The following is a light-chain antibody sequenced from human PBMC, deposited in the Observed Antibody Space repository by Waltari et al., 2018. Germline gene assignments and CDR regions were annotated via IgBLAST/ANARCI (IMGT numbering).Light chain of an antibody. V-gene: IGKV4-1*01. CDR1: QNVLSSSNNKTS. CDR3: QQYYTTPYT. CDR2: WAP. Sequence: DIVMTQSPGSLAVSLGERATINCKPSQNVLSSSNNKTSLAWYQQKPGQPPRLLLYWAPIRESGIPARFSGSGSGTDFTLTISSLQAEDVAVYYCQQYYTTPYTFGQGTKLEIK. J-gene: IGKJ2*01.